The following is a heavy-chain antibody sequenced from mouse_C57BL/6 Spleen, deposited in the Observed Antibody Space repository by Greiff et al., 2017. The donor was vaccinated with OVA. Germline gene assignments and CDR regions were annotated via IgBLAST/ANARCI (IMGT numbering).Heavy chain of an antibody. CDR3: EGYDYDALYAMDY. Sequence: DVMLVESGGGLVKPGGSLKLSCAASGFTFSDYGMHWVRQAPEKGLEWVAYISSGSSTIYYADTVKGRFTISRDNAKNTLFLQMTSLRSEDTAMYYCEGYDYDALYAMDYWGQGTSVTVSS. CDR1: GFTFSDYG. CDR2: ISSGSSTI. V-gene: IGHV5-17*01. J-gene: IGHJ4*01. D-gene: IGHD2-4*01.